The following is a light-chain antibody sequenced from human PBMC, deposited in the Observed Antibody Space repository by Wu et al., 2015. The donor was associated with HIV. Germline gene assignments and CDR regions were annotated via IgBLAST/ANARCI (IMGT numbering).Light chain of an antibody. CDR2: GAS. J-gene: IGKJ1*01. V-gene: IGKV3-20*01. Sequence: IVLTQSPGTLSLSPGERATLSCRASQSVTTGNLAWYQQKPGQAPRLLIYGASSRATGIPDRFSGGGSGTDFTLTISRLEPEDFAVYFCQQYGSSQWSFGQGTKVEIK. CDR3: QQYGSSQWS. CDR1: QSVTTGN.